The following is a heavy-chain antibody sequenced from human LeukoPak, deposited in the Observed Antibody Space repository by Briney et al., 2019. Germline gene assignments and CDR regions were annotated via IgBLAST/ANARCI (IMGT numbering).Heavy chain of an antibody. D-gene: IGHD3-3*01. Sequence: ASVKVSCKASGYTFTSYGISWVRQAPGHGLEWMGWISAYNGNTNYAQKLQGRVTMTTDTSTSTAYMELRSLRSDDTAVYYCARDRFYDFWSGYYMDVWGKGTTVTVSS. CDR3: ARDRFYDFWSGYYMDV. V-gene: IGHV1-18*01. CDR1: GYTFTSYG. J-gene: IGHJ6*03. CDR2: ISAYNGNT.